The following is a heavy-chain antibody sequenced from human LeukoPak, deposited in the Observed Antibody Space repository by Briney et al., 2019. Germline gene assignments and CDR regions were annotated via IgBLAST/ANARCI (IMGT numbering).Heavy chain of an antibody. J-gene: IGHJ5*02. V-gene: IGHV1-2*02. CDR3: ARGQVTIFGVGGSWFDP. CDR1: GYTFTGYY. CDR2: INPNSGGT. D-gene: IGHD3-3*01. Sequence: ASVKVSCKASGYTFTGYYMHWVRQAPGQGLEWMGWINPNSGGTNYAQKFQGTVTMTRDTSISTAYMELSRLRSDDTAVYYCARGQVTIFGVGGSWFDPWGQGTLATVSS.